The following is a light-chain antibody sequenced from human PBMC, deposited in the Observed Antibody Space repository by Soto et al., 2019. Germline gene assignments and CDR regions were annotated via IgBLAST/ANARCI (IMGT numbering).Light chain of an antibody. CDR2: GAS. J-gene: IGKJ1*01. V-gene: IGKV3-15*01. CDR3: QQYNQWPIT. Sequence: EKVMTQSPVTLSVSPGETATLSCRASQSVSSNLAWYQQKPGQAPRLLMYGASTRATGIPARFSGSGSGTEFTLTISSLQSEDFAVYYCQQYNQWPITFGQGTKVEIK. CDR1: QSVSSN.